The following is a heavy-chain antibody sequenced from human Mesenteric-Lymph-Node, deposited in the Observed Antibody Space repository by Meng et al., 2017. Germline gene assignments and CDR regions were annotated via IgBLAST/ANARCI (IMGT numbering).Heavy chain of an antibody. CDR3: ARETLAGWSD. J-gene: IGHJ4*02. Sequence: QVQLVESGGGVVQPGRSLRLSCAASGFTFSSYAMHWVRQAPGKGLEWVAVISYDGSDKYYADSVKGRFTISRDNSKNTLYLQMNSLRAEDTAVYYCARETLAGWSDWGQGTLVTVFS. D-gene: IGHD6-19*01. CDR1: GFTFSSYA. CDR2: ISYDGSDK. V-gene: IGHV3-30*04.